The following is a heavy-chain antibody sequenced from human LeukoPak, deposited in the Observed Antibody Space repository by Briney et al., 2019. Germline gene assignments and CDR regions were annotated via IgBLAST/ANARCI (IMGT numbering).Heavy chain of an antibody. Sequence: QTGGSLRLSCAASGFTFSKYFMSWGRQAPGKGLEWVANIKEDGSEKYYVDSVKGRFTISRDNAKNSLYLEMNSLRAEDTAVYYCARDDSTGYYYLDGWGQGTLVTVSS. D-gene: IGHD3-22*01. CDR1: GFTFSKYF. J-gene: IGHJ4*02. CDR3: ARDDSTGYYYLDG. CDR2: IKEDGSEK. V-gene: IGHV3-7*05.